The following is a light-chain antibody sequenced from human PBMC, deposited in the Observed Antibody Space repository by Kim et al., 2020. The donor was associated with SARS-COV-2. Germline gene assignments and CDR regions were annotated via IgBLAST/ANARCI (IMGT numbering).Light chain of an antibody. J-gene: IGLJ3*02. V-gene: IGLV1-44*01. CDR2: SNN. CDR1: SSNIGSNT. Sequence: GQRVPISCSGSSSNIGSNTVNWYQQLPGTAPKLLTYSNNQRPSGVPDRFSGSKSGTSASLAISGLQSEDEADYYCAAWDDSLNGEVFGGGTQLTVL. CDR3: AAWDDSLNGEV.